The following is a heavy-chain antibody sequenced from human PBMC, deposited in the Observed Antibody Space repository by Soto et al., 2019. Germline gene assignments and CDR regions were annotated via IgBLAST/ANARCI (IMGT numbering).Heavy chain of an antibody. CDR2: IIPILGIA. CDR3: AKDYGGKDGDY. Sequence: QVQLVQSGAEVKKPGSSVKVSCKASGGTFSSYTISWARQAPGQGLEWMGRIIPILGIANYAQKFQGRVTIPADKSTSTAYMELSSLRSEDTAVYYCAKDYGGKDGDYWGQGTLVTVSS. D-gene: IGHD4-17*01. CDR1: GGTFSSYT. J-gene: IGHJ4*02. V-gene: IGHV1-69*08.